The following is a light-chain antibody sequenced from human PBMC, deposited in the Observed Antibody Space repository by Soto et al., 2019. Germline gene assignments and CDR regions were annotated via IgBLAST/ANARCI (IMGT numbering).Light chain of an antibody. Sequence: DIQMTQSPSTLSASVGDRVTITCRASQSISSWLAWYQQKPGKAPKLLLYDASSFESGVPSRLSGSGSGTEFPRTISTLQPEGFATYYGQQYNSYYTLGQGTKLEIK. CDR1: QSISSW. J-gene: IGKJ2*01. V-gene: IGKV1-5*01. CDR2: DAS. CDR3: QQYNSYYT.